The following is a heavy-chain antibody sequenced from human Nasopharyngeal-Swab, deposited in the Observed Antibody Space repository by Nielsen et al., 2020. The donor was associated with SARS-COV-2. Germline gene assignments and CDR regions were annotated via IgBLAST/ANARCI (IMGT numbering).Heavy chain of an antibody. J-gene: IGHJ3*02. Sequence: RQAPGKGLEWLSYISGGSAYTKYDDSVKGRFTISRDNAKNTLFLQMNSLRVEDTAVYFCATTVAKAFHIWGQGTTVTVSS. V-gene: IGHV3-11*06. CDR2: ISGGSAYT. CDR3: ATTVAKAFHI. D-gene: IGHD4-17*01.